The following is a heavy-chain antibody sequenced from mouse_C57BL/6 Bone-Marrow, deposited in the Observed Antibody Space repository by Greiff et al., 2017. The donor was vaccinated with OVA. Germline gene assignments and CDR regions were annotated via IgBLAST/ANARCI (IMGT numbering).Heavy chain of an antibody. CDR3: ARKDYGSLYWYFDV. CDR2: INPNNGGT. Sequence: VQLKQSGPELVKPGASVKMSCKASGYTFTDYNMHWVKQSHGKSLEWIGYINPNNGGTSYNQKFKGKATLTVNKSSSTAYMELRSLTSEDSAVYYCARKDYGSLYWYFDVWGTGTTVTVSS. CDR1: GYTFTDYN. V-gene: IGHV1-22*01. J-gene: IGHJ1*03. D-gene: IGHD1-1*01.